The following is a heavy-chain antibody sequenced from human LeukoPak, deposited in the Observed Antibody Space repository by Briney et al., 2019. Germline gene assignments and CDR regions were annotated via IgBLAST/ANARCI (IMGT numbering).Heavy chain of an antibody. CDR1: GFTFSSYA. J-gene: IGHJ4*02. CDR2: ISGSGGST. Sequence: AGGSLRLSCAASGFTFSSYAMSWVRQAPGKGLEWVSAISGSGGSTYYADSVKGRFTIPRDNSKNTLYLQMNSLRAEDTAVYYCAKDGHSGSYYSYWGQGTLVTVSS. CDR3: AKDGHSGSYYSY. D-gene: IGHD1-26*01. V-gene: IGHV3-23*01.